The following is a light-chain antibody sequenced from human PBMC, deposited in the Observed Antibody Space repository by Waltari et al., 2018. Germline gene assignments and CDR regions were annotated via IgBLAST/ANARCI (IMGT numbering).Light chain of an antibody. V-gene: IGLV2-18*02. Sequence: QSALTQPPSVSGSPGQSVAISCTGTSSDVGSYNRVSWYQQPPGTAPQLIIYEVTDRPSGVPGTFSGSKSGNTASLTISGLQAEDEAHYYCSSYTSSNTWVFGGGTKLTVL. CDR2: EVT. CDR3: SSYTSSNTWV. J-gene: IGLJ3*02. CDR1: SSDVGSYNR.